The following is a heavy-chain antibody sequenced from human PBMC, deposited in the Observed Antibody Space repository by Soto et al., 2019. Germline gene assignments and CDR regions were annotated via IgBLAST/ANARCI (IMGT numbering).Heavy chain of an antibody. V-gene: IGHV4-59*01. Sequence: SETLSLTCTVSGGSISSYYWSWIRQPPGKGLEWIGYIYYSGSTNYNPSLKSRVTISVDTSKNQFSLKLSSVTAADTAVYYCARTSPFTFFDYWGQGTLVSVSS. CDR3: ARTSPFTFFDY. J-gene: IGHJ4*02. CDR1: GGSISSYY. CDR2: IYYSGST.